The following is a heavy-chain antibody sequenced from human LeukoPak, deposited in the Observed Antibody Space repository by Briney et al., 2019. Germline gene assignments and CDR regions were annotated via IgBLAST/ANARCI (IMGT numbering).Heavy chain of an antibody. J-gene: IGHJ4*02. V-gene: IGHV3-21*01. Sequence: PGGSLRLSCAASGFTFSSYSMNWVRQAPGKGLEWVSSISSSSSYIYYADSVEGRFTISRDNAKNSLYLQMNSLRAEDTAVYYCASLDGSFDYWGQGTLVTVSS. CDR3: ASLDGSFDY. D-gene: IGHD3-10*01. CDR2: ISSSSSYI. CDR1: GFTFSSYS.